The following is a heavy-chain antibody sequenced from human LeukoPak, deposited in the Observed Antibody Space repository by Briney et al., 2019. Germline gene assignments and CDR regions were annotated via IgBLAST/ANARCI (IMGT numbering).Heavy chain of an antibody. CDR1: GGTFISYA. CDR3: ARLFDYDILTGYYYYGMDV. CDR2: IIPIISIA. D-gene: IGHD3-9*01. J-gene: IGHJ6*02. V-gene: IGHV1-69*04. Sequence: SVKVSCKASGGTFISYAISWVRQAPGQGLEWMGRIIPIISIANYAQKFQGRVTITADKATSTAYMELSSLRSEDTAVYYCARLFDYDILTGYYYYGMDVWGQGTTVTVSS.